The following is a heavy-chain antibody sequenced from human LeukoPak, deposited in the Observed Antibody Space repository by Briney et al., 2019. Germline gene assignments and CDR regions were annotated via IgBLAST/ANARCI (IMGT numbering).Heavy chain of an antibody. CDR3: ARESAYYYYMDV. V-gene: IGHV1-18*01. CDR1: GYTFTSYG. CDR2: ISAYNGNT. J-gene: IGHJ6*03. Sequence: ASVKVSCKTSGYTFTSYGITWVRQAPGQGLEWMGWISAYNGNTNYAQKLQGRVTMTTDTSTSTAYMELRSLRSDDTAVYYCARESAYYYYMDVWGKGTTVTVSS.